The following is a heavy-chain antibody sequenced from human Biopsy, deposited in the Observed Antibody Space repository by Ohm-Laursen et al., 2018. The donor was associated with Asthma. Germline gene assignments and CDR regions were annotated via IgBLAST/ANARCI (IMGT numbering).Heavy chain of an antibody. CDR2: IYYSGST. CDR3: ARGISRVTGLFDHFDS. CDR1: GVSISSDY. J-gene: IGHJ4*02. V-gene: IGHV4-59*01. Sequence: GTLSPTCTVSGVSISSDYWSWIRQPPGKGLEWIGHIYYSGSTNYQPSLKSRVTISVDTSKNQFSLKLRSVTAADAAVYYCARGISRVTGLFDHFDSWGQGTLVTVSS. D-gene: IGHD2-21*02.